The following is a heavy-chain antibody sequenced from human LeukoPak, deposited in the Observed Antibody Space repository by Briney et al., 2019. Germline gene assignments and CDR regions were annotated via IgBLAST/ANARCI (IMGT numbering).Heavy chain of an antibody. CDR3: ARERVPYYYDSSGYYYYYYGLDV. V-gene: IGHV1-2*02. CDR1: GYTFTGYY. Sequence: ASVKVSCKASGYTFTGYYMHWVRQAPGQGLEWMGWINPNSGGTNYAQKFQSRVTMTRDTSISTAYMELSRLRSDDTAVYYCARERVPYYYDSSGYYYYYYGLDVWGQGTTVTVSS. J-gene: IGHJ6*02. D-gene: IGHD3-22*01. CDR2: INPNSGGT.